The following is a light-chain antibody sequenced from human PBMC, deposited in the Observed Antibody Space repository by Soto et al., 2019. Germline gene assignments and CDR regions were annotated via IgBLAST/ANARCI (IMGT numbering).Light chain of an antibody. CDR2: WAS. Sequence: DIVLTQSPDSLAVSLGERATINCKSSQSILYSSNNKNYLAWYQQTPGQPPKLLIYWASTRESGVPDRFSGSGSGTDFTLTISSLQAEDVAVYYCQQYYSIPETFGQGTKVEIK. J-gene: IGKJ1*01. CDR1: QSILYSSNNKNY. V-gene: IGKV4-1*01. CDR3: QQYYSIPET.